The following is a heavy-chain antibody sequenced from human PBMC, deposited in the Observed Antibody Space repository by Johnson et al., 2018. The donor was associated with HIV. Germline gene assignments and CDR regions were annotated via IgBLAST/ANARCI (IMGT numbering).Heavy chain of an antibody. Sequence: VQLVESGGGVVRPGGSLRLSCGASGFTFDNYAMSWVRQAPGKGLEWVSGINWNGGRTGYADSVKGRFTISRDNAKHSLYLQMNSLRAEDTGLYYCAGESPYYYDSSGRQNDAFDIWGQGTTVTVSS. D-gene: IGHD3-22*01. CDR1: GFTFDNYA. CDR3: AGESPYYYDSSGRQNDAFDI. J-gene: IGHJ3*02. CDR2: INWNGGRT. V-gene: IGHV3-20*04.